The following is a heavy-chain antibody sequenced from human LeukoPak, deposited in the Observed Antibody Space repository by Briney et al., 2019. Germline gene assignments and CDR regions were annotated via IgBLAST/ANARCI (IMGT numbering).Heavy chain of an antibody. CDR1: GFIVSNNY. J-gene: IGHJ4*02. CDR3: ATLGSIVWGRTGTASSL. V-gene: IGHV3-53*04. D-gene: IGHD2-21*02. CDR2: IYSGGIT. Sequence: GGSLRLSCAASGFIVSNNYMNWVRQAPGKGLEWVSIIYSGGITFYADSVKGRFTISRHNSKNTLYLQMNSLRAEDTATYYCATLGSIVWGRTGTASSLWGQGTLVTVSS.